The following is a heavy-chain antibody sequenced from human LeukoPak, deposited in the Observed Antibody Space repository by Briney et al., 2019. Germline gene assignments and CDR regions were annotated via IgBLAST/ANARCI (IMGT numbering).Heavy chain of an antibody. CDR2: FSTSGGST. Sequence: PGGPLRLSCAASGFTFSNYAMAWVRQIPGKGLEWVSVFSTSGGSTYYADSVKGRFTISRDNSKNTLSLQMTSLRAEDTAVYYCATARGGYWGQGTLVTVSS. V-gene: IGHV3-23*01. CDR1: GFTFSNYA. D-gene: IGHD2-15*01. J-gene: IGHJ4*02. CDR3: ATARGGY.